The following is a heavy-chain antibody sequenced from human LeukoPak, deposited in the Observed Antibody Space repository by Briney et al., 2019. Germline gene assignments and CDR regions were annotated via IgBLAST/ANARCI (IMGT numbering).Heavy chain of an antibody. D-gene: IGHD1-1*01. CDR1: GFTFTNYA. CDR3: AKDNWYLDY. Sequence: PGGSLRLSCAASGFTFTNYAMSWVRQAPGKGLEWVSSISDSGGSAFYADSVRGRFTISRDNSKSTLYLQMSSLRAEDTAVYYGAKDNWYLDYWGQGTLVTVSS. CDR2: ISDSGGSA. V-gene: IGHV3-23*01. J-gene: IGHJ4*02.